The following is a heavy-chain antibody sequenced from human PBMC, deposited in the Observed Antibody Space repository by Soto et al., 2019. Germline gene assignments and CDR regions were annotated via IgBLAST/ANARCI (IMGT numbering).Heavy chain of an antibody. D-gene: IGHD3-3*01. CDR2: INHSGST. J-gene: IGHJ4*02. CDR3: ASLDLYYDFWSGQKRYYFDY. CDR1: GGSFGGYY. V-gene: IGHV4-34*01. Sequence: PSETLSLTCAVYGGSFGGYYWSWIRQPPGKGLEWIGEINHSGSTNYNPSLKSRVTISVDTSKNQFSLKLSSVTAADTAVYYCASLDLYYDFWSGQKRYYFDYWGQGTLVTVSS.